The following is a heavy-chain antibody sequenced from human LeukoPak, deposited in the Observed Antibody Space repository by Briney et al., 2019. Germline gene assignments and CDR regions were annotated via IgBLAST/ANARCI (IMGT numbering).Heavy chain of an antibody. CDR1: GFTFSSYG. V-gene: IGHV3-30*03. J-gene: IGHJ6*02. CDR2: IPHDGSNK. Sequence: PGRSLTLSCAASGFTFSSYGMHWVRQAPGKGLEWVAVIPHDGSNKYYGDPVRGRFTISRDNSKNTLYLQMNSLKTEDTAVYYCTRYGMDVWGQGTTVTVSS. CDR3: TRYGMDV.